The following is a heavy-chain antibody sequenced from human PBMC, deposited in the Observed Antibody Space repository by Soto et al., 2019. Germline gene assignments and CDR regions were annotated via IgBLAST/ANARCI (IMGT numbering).Heavy chain of an antibody. CDR3: AREGSSSAGNWFAP. J-gene: IGHJ5*02. Sequence: QVQLVESGGGVVQPGRSLRLSCAASGFTFSSYGMHWVRQAPGKGLEWVAVIWYDGSKKYYADSVKGRFTISRDNSKNTLYLHMNSLRAEDSAVYYCAREGSSSAGNWFAPWGQGTLVTVSS. V-gene: IGHV3-33*01. D-gene: IGHD6-6*01. CDR1: GFTFSSYG. CDR2: IWYDGSKK.